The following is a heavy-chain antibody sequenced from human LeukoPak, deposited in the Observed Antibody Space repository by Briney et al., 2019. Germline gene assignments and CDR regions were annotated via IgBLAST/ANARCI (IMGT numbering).Heavy chain of an antibody. V-gene: IGHV3-30-3*01. CDR2: IASDGSHT. D-gene: IGHD2-2*01. CDR1: GFTFSTYF. CDR3: ARDHCSSTSCYVDYYYYGMDV. Sequence: GGSLRLSCAASGFTFSTYFMHWVRQAPGKGLEWVADIASDGSHTFYVESVKGRFTISRDNAKNSLYLQMNSLRAEDTAVYYCARDHCSSTSCYVDYYYYGMDVWGKGTTVTVSS. J-gene: IGHJ6*04.